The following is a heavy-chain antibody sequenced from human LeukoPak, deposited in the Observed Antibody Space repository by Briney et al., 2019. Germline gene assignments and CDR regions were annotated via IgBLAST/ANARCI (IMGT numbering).Heavy chain of an antibody. CDR1: GFTVSSNY. D-gene: IGHD5-12*01. V-gene: IGHV3-53*01. Sequence: PGGSLRLSCAASGFTVSSNYMSWVRQAPGKGLEWVSVIYSGGSTYYADSVKGRFTISRDNSKNTLYLQMNSLRAEDTAVYYCARGLRRSWFDPWGQGTLVTVSS. J-gene: IGHJ5*02. CDR2: IYSGGST. CDR3: ARGLRRSWFDP.